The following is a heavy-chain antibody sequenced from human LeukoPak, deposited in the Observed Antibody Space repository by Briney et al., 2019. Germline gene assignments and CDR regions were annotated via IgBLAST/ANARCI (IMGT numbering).Heavy chain of an antibody. CDR2: ISYDGSNK. CDR1: GFTFSSYA. V-gene: IGHV3-30*04. J-gene: IGHJ4*02. CDR3: AKVGQPWSIWDYFDY. Sequence: GGSLRLSCAASGFTFSSYAMHWVRQTPGKGLEWVAVISYDGSNKYYADSVKGRFTISRDNSKNTLYLQMNSLRAGDTAVYYRAKVGQPWSIWDYFDYWGQGTLVTVSS. D-gene: IGHD3-16*01.